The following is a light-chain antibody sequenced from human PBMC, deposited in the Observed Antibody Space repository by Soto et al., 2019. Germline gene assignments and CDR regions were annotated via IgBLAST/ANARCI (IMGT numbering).Light chain of an antibody. CDR1: QTVRSTS. CDR3: QQYGSSPWT. V-gene: IGKV3-20*01. J-gene: IGKJ1*01. CDR2: GAS. Sequence: EIVLTQSPGTLSLSPGEGATLSCRASQTVRSTSLAWYQRRPGQAPRLLIYGASTRATDIPDRFSGSGSETDFTLTINRLEPEDFAVYYCQQYGSSPWTFGQGTKVEIK.